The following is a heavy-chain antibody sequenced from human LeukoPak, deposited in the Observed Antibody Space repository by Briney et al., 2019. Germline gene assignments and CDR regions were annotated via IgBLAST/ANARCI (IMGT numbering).Heavy chain of an antibody. CDR2: INSDGSST. Sequence: GGSLRLSCAASGFTFSSYWMHWVRQVPGKGLVWVSRINSDGSSTSYADSVKGRFAISRGNAKNTLYVQMNSLRAEDTAVYYCSTGSGHAFDIWGRGTMVTVSS. J-gene: IGHJ3*02. D-gene: IGHD3-10*01. CDR3: STGSGHAFDI. V-gene: IGHV3-74*01. CDR1: GFTFSSYW.